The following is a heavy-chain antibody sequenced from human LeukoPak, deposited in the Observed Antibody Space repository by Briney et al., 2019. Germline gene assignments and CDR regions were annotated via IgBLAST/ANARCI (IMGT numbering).Heavy chain of an antibody. J-gene: IGHJ5*02. CDR2: IKQDGSEK. Sequence: GGSLRLSCAASGFTVSSNYMSWVRQAPGKGLEWVANIKQDGSEKYYVDSVKGRFTISRDNAKNSLYLQMNSLRAEDTAVYYCARKARYGSGSLNWFDPWGQGTLVTVSS. D-gene: IGHD3-10*01. V-gene: IGHV3-7*01. CDR1: GFTVSSNY. CDR3: ARKARYGSGSLNWFDP.